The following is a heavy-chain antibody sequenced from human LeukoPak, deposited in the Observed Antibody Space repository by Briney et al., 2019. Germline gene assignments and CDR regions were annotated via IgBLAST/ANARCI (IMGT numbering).Heavy chain of an antibody. D-gene: IGHD3-3*01. Sequence: AETLSLTCTVSGGSLCSYCWSWMRQPLGKGMEWVGDIYYTASTNYNPSLKSRVTISVHTSKTQFSLKLSSVTAADTAVYYCARGRHDFWSGADAFDIWGQGTMVTVSS. J-gene: IGHJ3*02. V-gene: IGHV4-59*01. CDR3: ARGRHDFWSGADAFDI. CDR2: IYYTAST. CDR1: GGSLCSYC.